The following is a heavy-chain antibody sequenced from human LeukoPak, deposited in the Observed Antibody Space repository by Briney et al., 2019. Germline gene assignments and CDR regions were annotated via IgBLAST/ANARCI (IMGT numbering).Heavy chain of an antibody. J-gene: IGHJ6*03. D-gene: IGHD6-6*01. CDR2: IYTSGST. V-gene: IGHV4-4*07. CDR3: ARGASSIAARRQREGYYYYYMDV. Sequence: SETLSLTCTVSGGSISSYYWSWIRQPAGKGLEWIGRIYTSGSTNYNPSLKSRVTMSVDTSKNQFSLKLSSVTAADTAVYYCARGASSIAARRQREGYYYYYMDVWGKGTTVTVSS. CDR1: GGSISSYY.